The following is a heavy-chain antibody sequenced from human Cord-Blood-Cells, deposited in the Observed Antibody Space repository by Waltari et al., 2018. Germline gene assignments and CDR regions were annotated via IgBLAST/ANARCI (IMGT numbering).Heavy chain of an antibody. Sequence: QVQLQQSGPGLVKPSQTLSLNCAIPGDSVSSNSAAGNWLRPSPSRGLEWQGMTYYRSKWYNDDAVSVKSRITINPDTSKNQFSLQLNSVTPEDTAVYYCARDGYSYGAFDIWGQGTMVTVSS. V-gene: IGHV6-1*01. CDR2: TYYRSKWYN. D-gene: IGHD5-18*01. J-gene: IGHJ3*02. CDR1: GDSVSSNSAA. CDR3: ARDGYSYGAFDI.